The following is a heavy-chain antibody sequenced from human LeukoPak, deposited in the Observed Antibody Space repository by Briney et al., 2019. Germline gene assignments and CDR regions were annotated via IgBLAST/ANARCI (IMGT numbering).Heavy chain of an antibody. CDR2: INHSGST. V-gene: IGHV4-34*01. CDR3: ARRDCSSTSCYARLGY. D-gene: IGHD2-2*01. CDR1: GGSFSGYY. Sequence: PSETLSLTCAVYGGSFSGYYWSWIRQPPGKGLEWIGEINHSGSTNYNPSLKSRVTISVDTSKNQFSLKLSPVTAADTAVYYCARRDCSSTSCYARLGYWGQGTLVTVSS. J-gene: IGHJ4*02.